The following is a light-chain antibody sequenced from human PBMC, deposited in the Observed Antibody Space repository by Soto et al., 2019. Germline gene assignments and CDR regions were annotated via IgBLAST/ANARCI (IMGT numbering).Light chain of an antibody. V-gene: IGLV1-40*01. J-gene: IGLJ1*01. CDR2: GNT. CDR3: QSYDRSLRGYV. Sequence: QSVLTQPPSASRTPGQRVTISCSGSTSSIQDNVVCWYQQLPGTAPKLLIYGNTIRPSGVPDRFSGSKSGTSASLAITGLQAEDEAAYYCQSYDRSLRGYVFGTGTKLTVL. CDR1: TSSIQDNV.